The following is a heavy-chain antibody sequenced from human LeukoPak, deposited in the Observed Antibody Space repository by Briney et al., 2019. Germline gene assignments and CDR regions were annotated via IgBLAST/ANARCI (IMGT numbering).Heavy chain of an antibody. J-gene: IGHJ4*02. CDR3: ASYGLDFDFALDY. D-gene: IGHD3-3*01. CDR2: VKGDGSST. V-gene: IGHV3-74*01. Sequence: GGSLRLSCAAPGFTLSSFWMHWVRQAPGKGLVWVSRVKGDGSSTTYADSVKGRFTISRDNAKNTLYLQMNSLRAEDTAVYYCASYGLDFDFALDYWGQGALVTVSS. CDR1: GFTLSSFW.